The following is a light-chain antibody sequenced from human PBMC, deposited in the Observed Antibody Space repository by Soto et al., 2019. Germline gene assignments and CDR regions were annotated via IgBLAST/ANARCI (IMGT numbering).Light chain of an antibody. CDR2: SNN. J-gene: IGLJ1*01. V-gene: IGLV1-44*01. CDR1: SSNIGINT. Sequence: QSALTQPPSASGTPGHRVTISCSGGSSNIGINTVNWYQQLPRTAPKLLIYSNNQRPSGVPDRFSGSRSGTSASLAISGLQSGDEADYYCAAWDDSLNGYVFGTGTKVTVL. CDR3: AAWDDSLNGYV.